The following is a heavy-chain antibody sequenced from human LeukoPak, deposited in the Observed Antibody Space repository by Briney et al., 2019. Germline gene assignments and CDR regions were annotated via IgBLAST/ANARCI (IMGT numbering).Heavy chain of an antibody. Sequence: GGSLRLSCAASGFTVSSNYMSWVRQAPGKGLEWVSVIYSGGSTYYADSVKGRFTISRDNSKNTLYLQMNSLRAEDTAVYYCAKDGGAGGTRWSDYWGQGTLVTVSS. V-gene: IGHV3-53*01. CDR3: AKDGGAGGTRWSDY. CDR2: IYSGGST. J-gene: IGHJ4*02. D-gene: IGHD1-1*01. CDR1: GFTVSSNY.